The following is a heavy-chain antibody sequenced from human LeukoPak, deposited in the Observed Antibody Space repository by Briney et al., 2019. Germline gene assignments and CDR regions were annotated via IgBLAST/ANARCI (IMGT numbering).Heavy chain of an antibody. CDR1: GFTFSSYG. CDR2: ISSSSSYI. Sequence: AGGSLRLSCAASGFTFSSYGMHWVRQAPGKGLEWVSSISSSSSYIYYADSVKGRFTISRDNAKNSLYLQMNSLRAEDTAVYYCARDYSGYYDAFDIWGQGTMVTVSS. CDR3: ARDYSGYYDAFDI. J-gene: IGHJ3*02. V-gene: IGHV3-21*01. D-gene: IGHD6-25*01.